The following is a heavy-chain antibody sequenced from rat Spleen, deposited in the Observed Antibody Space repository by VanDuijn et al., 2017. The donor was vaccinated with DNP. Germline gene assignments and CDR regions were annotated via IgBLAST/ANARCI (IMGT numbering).Heavy chain of an antibody. CDR1: GFTVSAFP. V-gene: IGHV5-46*01. J-gene: IGHJ4*01. Sequence: EVQLVESGGGLVQPGRSMKVSCAASGFTVSAFPMAWVRQTPTKRLDWVASISASGGSTYYRDSVKGRFTISRDNTKSTLYLQMDSLRSEETATYYCARHGEVHLRYAMDAWGQGTSVTVSS. CDR2: ISASGGST. CDR3: ARHGEVHLRYAMDA. D-gene: IGHD1-5*01.